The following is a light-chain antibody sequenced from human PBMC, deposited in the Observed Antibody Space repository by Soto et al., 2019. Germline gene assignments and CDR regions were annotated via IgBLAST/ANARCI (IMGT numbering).Light chain of an antibody. CDR1: QSVSSNY. CDR2: GAS. V-gene: IGKV3-20*01. CDR3: QQYGGSPRVT. J-gene: IGKJ4*01. Sequence: EIVLTQSPGTLSLSPGERATLSCRASQSVSSNYLAWYQQKPGQDPRLLIYGASSRATGIPDTFIGSGSGTDFTLTISRLEPEDFAVYYCQQYGGSPRVTFGGGTKVEIK.